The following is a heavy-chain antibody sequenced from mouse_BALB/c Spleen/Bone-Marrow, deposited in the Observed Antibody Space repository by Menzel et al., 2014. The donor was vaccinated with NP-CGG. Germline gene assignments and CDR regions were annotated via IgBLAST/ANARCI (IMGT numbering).Heavy chain of an antibody. Sequence: VQLKESGPGLVKPSQSLSLTCTVTGYSITSAYAWNWTRQFPGNNLEWMGYISSSGLTSYNPSLKGRISIARDTSKNQFFLQLNSVTTEDTATYYCARSGNFFDFRGQGTTLTVSS. CDR3: ARSGNFFDF. CDR1: GYSITSAYA. V-gene: IGHV3-2*02. D-gene: IGHD1-3*01. CDR2: ISSSGLT. J-gene: IGHJ2*01.